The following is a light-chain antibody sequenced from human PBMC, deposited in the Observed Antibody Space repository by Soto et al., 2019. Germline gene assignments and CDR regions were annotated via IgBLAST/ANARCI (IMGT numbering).Light chain of an antibody. J-gene: IGKJ4*01. CDR3: QQYGSSPLT. CDR1: QSVSSSY. CDR2: GAS. V-gene: IGKV3-20*01. Sequence: EIVLTQSPGTLSLSPGERATLSCRASQSVSSSYLAWYQQKPGQAPRLLIYGASSRATGIPDRFSGSGSGTDFTLTISRLETDDFAVYYCQQYGSSPLTFGGGTKVEIK.